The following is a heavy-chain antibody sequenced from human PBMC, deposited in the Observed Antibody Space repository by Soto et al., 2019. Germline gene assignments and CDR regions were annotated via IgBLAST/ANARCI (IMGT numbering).Heavy chain of an antibody. J-gene: IGHJ5*02. V-gene: IGHV3-48*01. CDR2: ISSSSSTI. CDR3: AREYDILNWFDP. CDR1: GFTLSSYS. Sequence: EVQLVESGGGLVQPGGSLRLACAASGFTLSSYSMNWVRQAPGKGLEWVSYISSSSSTIYYADSVKGRFTISRDNAKNSLYLQMNSLRAEDTAVYYCAREYDILNWFDPWGQGTLVTVSS. D-gene: IGHD3-9*01.